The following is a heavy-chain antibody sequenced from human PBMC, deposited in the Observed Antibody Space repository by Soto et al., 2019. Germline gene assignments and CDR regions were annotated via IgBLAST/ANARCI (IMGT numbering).Heavy chain of an antibody. Sequence: HPGGSLRLSCAASGFTVIGNSMSWVRQAPGKGLEWVSVIYRSDNTYYADSVKGRFTLSRDNSKNTLYLHMNSLRAEDTAMYYCARGGHCSGGSRGCYFDYWGHGILVTVSS. CDR1: GFTVIGNS. J-gene: IGHJ4*01. D-gene: IGHD2-15*01. CDR3: ARGGHCSGGSRGCYFDY. CDR2: IYRSDNT. V-gene: IGHV3-53*01.